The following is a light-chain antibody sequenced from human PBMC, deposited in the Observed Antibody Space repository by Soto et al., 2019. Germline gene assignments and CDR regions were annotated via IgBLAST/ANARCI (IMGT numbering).Light chain of an antibody. V-gene: IGLV2-14*01. Sequence: QSALTQPASVSGSPGQSITISCTGTSSDVGGYNYVSWYQQHPGNAPKLMIYEVSNRPSGVSNRFSGSKSGNTASLTISGLQAEDESDYHCSSYTSRSTLDYVFGSGTKLTVL. CDR3: SSYTSRSTLDYV. J-gene: IGLJ1*01. CDR2: EVS. CDR1: SSDVGGYNY.